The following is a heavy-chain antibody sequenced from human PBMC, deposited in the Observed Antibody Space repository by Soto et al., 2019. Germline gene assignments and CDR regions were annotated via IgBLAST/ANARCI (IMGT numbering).Heavy chain of an antibody. J-gene: IGHJ4*02. V-gene: IGHV3-21*01. D-gene: IGHD3-9*01. Sequence: LRLSCAASGFTFSNYNMNWVRQAPGKGLEWVASISTRSHYIYYADSLKGRFTISRDNAKNSVDLQISSLRAEDTAVHYCARDSSTGYYLSDFDYWGQGTLVTVSS. CDR3: ARDSSTGYYLSDFDY. CDR1: GFTFSNYN. CDR2: ISTRSHYI.